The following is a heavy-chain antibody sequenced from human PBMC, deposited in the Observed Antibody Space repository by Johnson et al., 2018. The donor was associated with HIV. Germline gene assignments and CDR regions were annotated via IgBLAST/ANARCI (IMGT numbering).Heavy chain of an antibody. V-gene: IGHV3-66*01. J-gene: IGHJ3*02. CDR1: GFTVSRNY. D-gene: IGHD3-9*01. CDR2: IYSGGST. Sequence: VQLVESGGGLVQPGGSLRLSCAASGFTVSRNYMNWVRQAPGKGLEWVSVIYSGGSTYYADSMKGRVTISRDNSKNTLDLQMNSLRAEDTAVYYCARDSDISLGVAGAFDICGQGTMVTVSA. CDR3: ARDSDISLGVAGAFDI.